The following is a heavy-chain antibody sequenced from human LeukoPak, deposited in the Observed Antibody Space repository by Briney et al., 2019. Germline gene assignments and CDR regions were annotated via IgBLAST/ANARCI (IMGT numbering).Heavy chain of an antibody. Sequence: AGGSLRLSCAASGFTFSSYGMHWVRQPTGKGLEWVSSIGNFGGTYYPGSVKGRFSVSREDAKSSLYLQMTSLRAEDTAVYYCVRGLCSGGNCYGAFDYWGQGTLVTVSS. D-gene: IGHD2-15*01. CDR2: IGNFGGT. V-gene: IGHV3-13*01. CDR3: VRGLCSGGNCYGAFDY. J-gene: IGHJ4*02. CDR1: GFTFSSYG.